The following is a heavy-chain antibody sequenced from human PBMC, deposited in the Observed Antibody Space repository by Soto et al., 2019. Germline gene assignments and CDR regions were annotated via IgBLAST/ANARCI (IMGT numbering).Heavy chain of an antibody. J-gene: IGHJ6*02. D-gene: IGHD3-9*01. CDR1: GYSFTTNW. CDR3: ARHGGDILTEGVYYGMDV. V-gene: IGHV5-51*01. Sequence: HXDSLTISRKGSGYSFTTNWIGLVGQMPGKGLEWMGVIYPGDSDTRYSPSFQGQVTISADKSISTAYLQWSSLKASDTAMYYCARHGGDILTEGVYYGMDVWGQGTTVTVSS. CDR2: IYPGDSDT.